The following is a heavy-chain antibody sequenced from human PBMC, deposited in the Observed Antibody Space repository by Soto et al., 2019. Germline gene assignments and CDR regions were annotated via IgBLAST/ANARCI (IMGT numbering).Heavy chain of an antibody. D-gene: IGHD3-10*01. V-gene: IGHV4-59*01. CDR3: ARENYYALDY. CDR2: INYSGST. Sequence: PSETLSLTCTVSSGSIGSYNWNWVRQPPGKGLEWIGFINYSGSTHYNPSLKSRVTISLDTSKNQFSLKLNSVTAADTAVYYCARENYYALDYWGPGTLVTVSS. J-gene: IGHJ4*02. CDR1: SGSIGSYN.